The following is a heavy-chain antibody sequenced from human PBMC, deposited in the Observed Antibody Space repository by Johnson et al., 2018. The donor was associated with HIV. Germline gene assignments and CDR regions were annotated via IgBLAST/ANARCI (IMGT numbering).Heavy chain of an antibody. CDR3: ARDTLAWGLLPPIGAFDI. CDR1: GFTFSSYA. CDR2: INQDGSEK. V-gene: IGHV3-7*05. J-gene: IGHJ3*02. Sequence: EVQLVESGGGVARPGGSLRLSCAASGFTFSSYAMHWVRQAPGKGLEWVANINQDGSEKYYVASLEGRFTISRDNAKTSLYLQMNSLRAEDTAVYYCARDTLAWGLLPPIGAFDIWGQGTMVTVSS. D-gene: IGHD1-26*01.